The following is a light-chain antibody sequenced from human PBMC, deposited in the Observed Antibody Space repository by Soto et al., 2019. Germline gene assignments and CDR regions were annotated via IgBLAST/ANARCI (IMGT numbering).Light chain of an antibody. J-gene: IGKJ4*01. CDR3: PQRSNWPPLT. CDR1: QRVSSY. CDR2: AAS. Sequence: EIVLTQSPATLSLSPGERATLSCRASQRVSSYLAWYQQKPGQAPRLLIYAASNRATGIPARFSGSGSGTDFTLTISSLEPEDFAVYYCPQRSNWPPLTFGGGTKVEIK. V-gene: IGKV3-11*01.